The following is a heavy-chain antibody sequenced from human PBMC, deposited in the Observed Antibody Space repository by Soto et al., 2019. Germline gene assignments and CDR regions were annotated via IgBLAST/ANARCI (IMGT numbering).Heavy chain of an antibody. CDR2: ISSTSGSI. J-gene: IGHJ6*02. CDR1: GFSFSAYS. D-gene: IGHD2-2*01. CDR3: ANYARIVVGGQYAMAV. V-gene: IGHV3-48*02. Sequence: EVQLVESGGGLVQPGGSLRLSCAASGFSFSAYSMNWVRRAPGKGLEWVSYISSTSGSIYYADSVKGRFTISRDNAKNSLYLQMNSLRDEDTAVYYCANYARIVVGGQYAMAVWGQGTTVTVS.